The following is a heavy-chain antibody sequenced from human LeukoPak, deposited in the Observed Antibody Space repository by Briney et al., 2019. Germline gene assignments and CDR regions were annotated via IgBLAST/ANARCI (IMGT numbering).Heavy chain of an antibody. V-gene: IGHV1-2*02. J-gene: IGHJ4*02. CDR3: ARDRCRSVVGATFSFGY. D-gene: IGHD1-26*01. Sequence: ASVKVSCKASGYTFTGYYMHWVRQAPGQGLEWMGWINPNSGGTNYAQKFQGRVTMTRDTSISTAYMELSRLRSDDTAVYYCARDRCRSVVGATFSFGYWGQGTLVTVS. CDR2: INPNSGGT. CDR1: GYTFTGYY.